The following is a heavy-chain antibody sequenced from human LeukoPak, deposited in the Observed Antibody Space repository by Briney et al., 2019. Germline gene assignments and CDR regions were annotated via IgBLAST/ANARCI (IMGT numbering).Heavy chain of an antibody. V-gene: IGHV4-4*02. CDR1: GDSINSLDL. J-gene: IGHJ5*02. D-gene: IGHD5-24*01. Sequence: PSETLSLTCTVSGDSINSLDLWSWVRQPPGKGLEWIGEMYLSGTTHSNPSVKSRVTISIDKSKNQFFLNLSSVTAADTAVYYCANKNFVEMATRRFDPWGQGTLVTVSS. CDR3: ANKNFVEMATRRFDP. CDR2: MYLSGTT.